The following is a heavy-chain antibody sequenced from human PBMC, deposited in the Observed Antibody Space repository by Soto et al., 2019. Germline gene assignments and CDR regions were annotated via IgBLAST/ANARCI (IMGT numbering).Heavy chain of an antibody. V-gene: IGHV4-39*01. CDR2: IYYSGST. CDR1: GGSISRSSYY. Sequence: PSETLSLTCTVSGGSISRSSYYWGWIRQPPGQGLEWIGSIYYSGSTYYNPSLKSRVTISVDTSKNQFPLKLSSVPAAATAVYYCARFEGNCDFCNGYGMDVWGQGTTVTVSS. CDR3: ARFEGNCDFCNGYGMDV. J-gene: IGHJ6*02. D-gene: IGHD3-3*01.